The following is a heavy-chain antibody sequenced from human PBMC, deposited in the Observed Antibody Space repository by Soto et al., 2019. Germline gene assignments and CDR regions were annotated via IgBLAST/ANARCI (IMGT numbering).Heavy chain of an antibody. Sequence: QVQLVESGGGVVQPGRSLRVSCAASGFTFSIYAMHWVRQAPGTGLEEVAVISYDGTKTYYADSEKGRFTISRDNSKNTVYLQMNTLRDEDTAVYYCAKDRGPRRQWLIGPFDYWGQGTLVTVS. CDR2: ISYDGTKT. CDR1: GFTFSIYA. V-gene: IGHV3-30*18. J-gene: IGHJ4*02. CDR3: AKDRGPRRQWLIGPFDY. D-gene: IGHD6-19*01.